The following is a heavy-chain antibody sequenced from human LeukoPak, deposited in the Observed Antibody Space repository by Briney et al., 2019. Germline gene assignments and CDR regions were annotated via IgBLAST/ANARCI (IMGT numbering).Heavy chain of an antibody. Sequence: KASETLSLTCTVSGGSISTYYWSWVRQPPGKGLEWIGCVSDTGSTNYSPSLKSRVTISVDTSKNQFSLELTSVTAPDTAVYYCGRLDYYESGKTDSWGQGILVTVSS. J-gene: IGHJ4*02. CDR3: GRLDYYESGKTDS. V-gene: IGHV4-59*08. CDR2: VSDTGST. D-gene: IGHD3-10*01. CDR1: GGSISTYY.